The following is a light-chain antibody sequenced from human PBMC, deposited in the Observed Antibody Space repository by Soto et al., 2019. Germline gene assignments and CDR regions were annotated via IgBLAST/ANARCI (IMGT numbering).Light chain of an antibody. Sequence: EIVLTQSPGTLSLSPGERATLSCRASQTIRNNYLAWYQQRPGQSPRLLIYGTSRRAAGIPDRFSGSGSGADFTLTISRLEPGESTVYYCQQYGTSPWTVGQGTTVEIK. CDR3: QQYGTSPWT. V-gene: IGKV3-20*01. J-gene: IGKJ1*01. CDR2: GTS. CDR1: QTIRNNY.